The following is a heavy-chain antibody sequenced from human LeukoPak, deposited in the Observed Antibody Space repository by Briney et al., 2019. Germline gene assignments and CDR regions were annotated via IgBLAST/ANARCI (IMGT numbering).Heavy chain of an antibody. J-gene: IGHJ4*02. CDR1: GYTFTSYA. CDR2: INTNTGNP. V-gene: IGHV7-4-1*02. Sequence: ASVKVSCKASGYTFTSYAMNWVRQAPGQGLEWMGWINTNTGNPTYAQGFTGRFVFSSDTSVSTAYLQISSLKAEDTAVYYCARDGTFGGVIVNTPHDYWGQGTLVTVSS. CDR3: ARDGTFGGVIVNTPHDY. D-gene: IGHD3-16*02.